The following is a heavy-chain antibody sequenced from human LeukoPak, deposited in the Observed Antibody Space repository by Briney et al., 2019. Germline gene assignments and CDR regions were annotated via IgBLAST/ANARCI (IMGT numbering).Heavy chain of an antibody. D-gene: IGHD3-22*01. CDR1: GLTFSSYR. J-gene: IGHJ4*02. CDR3: GRGYRDY. V-gene: IGHV3-74*01. CDR2: INPDGAST. Sequence: GGSLRLSCAASGLTFSSYRMPWVRHAPGKRLVWVSRINPDGASTFYADSVKGRFTISRDNAKNTLYLEMNSLRAEDTAVYYCGRGYRDYWGQGPVVTVSS.